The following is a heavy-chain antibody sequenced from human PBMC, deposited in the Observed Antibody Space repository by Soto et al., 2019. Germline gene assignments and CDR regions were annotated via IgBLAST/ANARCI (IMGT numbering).Heavy chain of an antibody. D-gene: IGHD2-2*01. CDR3: NQLAY. V-gene: IGHV3-30-3*01. J-gene: IGHJ4*02. CDR1: GFTFSSYA. CDR2: ISYDGSNK. Sequence: GGSLRLSCAASGFTFSSYAMHWVRQAPGKGLEWVAVISYDGSNKYYADSVKGRFTISRDNSKNTLYLQMNSLRAEDTAVYYCNQLAYWGQGTLVTVSS.